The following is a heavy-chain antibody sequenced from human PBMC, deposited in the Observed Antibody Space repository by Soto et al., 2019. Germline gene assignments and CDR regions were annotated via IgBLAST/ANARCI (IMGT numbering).Heavy chain of an antibody. D-gene: IGHD3-22*01. CDR3: ASSYYDSSGYYYEERYYYYGMDV. V-gene: IGHV1-69*12. J-gene: IGHJ6*02. CDR2: IIPIFGTA. Sequence: QVQLVQSGAEVKKPGSSVKVSCKASGGTFSSYAISWVRQAPGQGLEWMGGIIPIFGTANYAQKFQGRVTITADESTSTAYMELSSLRSEDTAVYYCASSYYDSSGYYYEERYYYYGMDVWGQGTTVTVSS. CDR1: GGTFSSYA.